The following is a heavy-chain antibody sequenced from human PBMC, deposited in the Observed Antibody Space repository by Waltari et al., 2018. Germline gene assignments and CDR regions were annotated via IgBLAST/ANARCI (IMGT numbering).Heavy chain of an antibody. Sequence: QVQLQESGPGLVKPSETLSLTCTVSGGSISSHYWSWIRQPPGKGLEWIGYIYYSGSTNYNPSLKSRVTISVDTSKNQFSLKLSSVTATDTAVYYCARGLCSGGSCYSGGYYFDYWGQGTLVTVSS. J-gene: IGHJ4*02. CDR1: GGSISSHY. CDR3: ARGLCSGGSCYSGGYYFDY. V-gene: IGHV4-59*11. D-gene: IGHD2-15*01. CDR2: IYYSGST.